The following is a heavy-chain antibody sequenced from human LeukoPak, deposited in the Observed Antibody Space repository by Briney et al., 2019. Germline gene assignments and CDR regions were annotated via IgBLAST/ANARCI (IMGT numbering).Heavy chain of an antibody. J-gene: IGHJ4*02. V-gene: IGHV1-69*05. D-gene: IGHD1-7*01. CDR1: GGTFSSYA. CDR3: ASLVTGTTPCGEPQDFDY. CDR2: IIPIFGTA. Sequence: ASVKVSCKASGGTFSSYAISWVRQAPGQGLEWMGRIIPIFGTANYAQKFQGRVTITTDESTSTAYMELSSLRSEDTAVYYCASLVTGTTPCGEPQDFDYWGQGTLVTVSS.